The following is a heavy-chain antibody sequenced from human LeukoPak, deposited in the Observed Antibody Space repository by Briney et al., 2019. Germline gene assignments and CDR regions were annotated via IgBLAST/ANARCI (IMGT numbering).Heavy chain of an antibody. V-gene: IGHV3-7*04. CDR2: IKQDGSEK. CDR3: ARATTVPRRYAFDI. D-gene: IGHD4-17*01. CDR1: GFTFSSYW. Sequence: GGSLRLSCAASGFTFSSYWMSWVRQAPGKGLGWVANIKQDGSEKYYVDSVKGRFTISRDNAKNSLYLQMNSLRAEDTAVYYCARATTVPRRYAFDIWGQGTMVTVSS. J-gene: IGHJ3*02.